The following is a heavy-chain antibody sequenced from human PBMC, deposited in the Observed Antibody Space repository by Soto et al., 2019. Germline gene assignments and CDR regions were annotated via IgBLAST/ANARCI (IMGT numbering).Heavy chain of an antibody. CDR1: GYTFTCYD. CDR3: ARGHHYYYYYYMDV. J-gene: IGHJ6*03. Sequence: EASVKVSCKASGYTFTCYDINWVRQATGQGPEWMGWMNPNSGNTGYAQKFQGRVTMTRNTSICTAYMELSSLRSEDTAVYYCARGHHYYYYYYMDVWGKGTTVTVSS. CDR2: MNPNSGNT. V-gene: IGHV1-8*01.